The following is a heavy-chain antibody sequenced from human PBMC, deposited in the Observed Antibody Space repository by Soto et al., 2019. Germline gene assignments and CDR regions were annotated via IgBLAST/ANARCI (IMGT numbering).Heavy chain of an antibody. V-gene: IGHV3-30*18. Sequence: QVQLVESGGGVVQPGRSLRLSCAASGFTFSSYGMHWVRQAPGEGLEWVAVISYDGSNKYYADSVKGRFTISRDNSKNTLYLQMNSLRAEDTAVYYCAKERGLLWFGGHYYGMDVWGQGTTVTVSS. J-gene: IGHJ6*02. CDR2: ISYDGSNK. D-gene: IGHD3-10*01. CDR3: AKERGLLWFGGHYYGMDV. CDR1: GFTFSSYG.